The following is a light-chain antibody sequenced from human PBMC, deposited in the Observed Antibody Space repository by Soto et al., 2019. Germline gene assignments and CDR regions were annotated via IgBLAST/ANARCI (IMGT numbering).Light chain of an antibody. V-gene: IGLV1-47*02. Sequence: LSQPPSASGTPGQRVTISCSGSSSNIGNNYVYWYHQLPGTAPKLLIYSNTQRPSGVPDRFSGSKSGTSASLAISGLRSEDEADYYCAAWDDSLSGYVFGTGTKVTVL. CDR1: SSNIGNNY. CDR2: SNT. J-gene: IGLJ1*01. CDR3: AAWDDSLSGYV.